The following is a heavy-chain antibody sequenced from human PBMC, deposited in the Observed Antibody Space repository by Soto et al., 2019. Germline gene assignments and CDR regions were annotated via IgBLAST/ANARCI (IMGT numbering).Heavy chain of an antibody. CDR2: INPNSGGT. D-gene: IGHD3-22*01. CDR3: ARDPFRNYYDSSGYLYYYYGMDV. V-gene: IGHV1-2*02. CDR1: GYTFTGYY. Sequence: ASVKVSCKASGYTFTGYYMHWVRQAPGQGLEWMGWINPNSGGTNYAQKFQGRVTMTRDTSISTAYMELSRLRSDDTAVYYCARDPFRNYYDSSGYLYYYYGMDVWGQGTTVTV. J-gene: IGHJ6*02.